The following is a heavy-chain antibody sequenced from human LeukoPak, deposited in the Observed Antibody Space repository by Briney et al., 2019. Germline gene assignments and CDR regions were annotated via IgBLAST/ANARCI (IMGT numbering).Heavy chain of an antibody. CDR3: ASQGTYYYGSGSYEPYNWFDP. Sequence: SETLSLTCTVSGGSISSYYWSWLRQPPGKGLEWIGYIYYSGSTNYNPSLTSRVTISVDTSKNQFSLKLSSVTAADTAVYYCASQGTYYYGSGSYEPYNWFDPWGQGTLVTVSS. J-gene: IGHJ5*02. V-gene: IGHV4-59*01. CDR1: GGSISSYY. D-gene: IGHD3-10*01. CDR2: IYYSGST.